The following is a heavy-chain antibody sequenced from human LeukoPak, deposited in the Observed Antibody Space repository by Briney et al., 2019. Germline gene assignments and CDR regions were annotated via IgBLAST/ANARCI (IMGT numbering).Heavy chain of an antibody. D-gene: IGHD4-23*01. CDR3: ARDLYGGNCYFDY. Sequence: ASVKVSCKASGGTFSNYGVSWVRQAPGQGLQWMGRIIPILGIANYAQKFQGRVTITADKSTSTAYMELSSLRSEDTAVYYCARDLYGGNCYFDYWGQGTLVTVSS. CDR2: IIPILGIA. CDR1: GGTFSNYG. J-gene: IGHJ4*02. V-gene: IGHV1-69*04.